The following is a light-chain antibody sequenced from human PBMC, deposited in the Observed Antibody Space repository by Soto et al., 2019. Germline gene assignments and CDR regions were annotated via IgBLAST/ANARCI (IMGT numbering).Light chain of an antibody. CDR1: QSVTSNY. V-gene: IGKV3-20*01. J-gene: IGKJ1*01. CDR3: QQYGSALWT. CDR2: AAS. Sequence: EVVLTQSAGTLSLSPGETATLSCRASQSVTSNYLAWYQQKPGQAPRLLVYAASRRANGTPDRFSGSGSGTDFTLTISRLEPEDFAVYYCQQYGSALWTFGQGTKVELK.